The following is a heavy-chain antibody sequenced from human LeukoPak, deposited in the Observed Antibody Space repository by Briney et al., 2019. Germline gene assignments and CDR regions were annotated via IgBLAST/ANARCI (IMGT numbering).Heavy chain of an antibody. CDR2: VYYSGST. CDR3: ARAPYTSGFYFFDP. CDR1: GVSISSYY. J-gene: IGHJ5*02. D-gene: IGHD3-22*01. Sequence: PSETLSLTCTVSGVSISSYYWSWIRQPPGKGLEWIGYVYYSGSTTYNPSLKSRVTISVDTSKNQSSLKLSSVTAADTAVYYCARAPYTSGFYFFDPWGQGTLVTVSS. V-gene: IGHV4-59*13.